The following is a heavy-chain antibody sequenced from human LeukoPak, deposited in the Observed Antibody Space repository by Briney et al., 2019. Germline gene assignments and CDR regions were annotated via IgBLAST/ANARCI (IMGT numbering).Heavy chain of an antibody. D-gene: IGHD6-19*01. CDR1: GYTFTSYD. CDR2: MNPNSGNT. J-gene: IGHJ3*02. V-gene: IGHV1-8*01. CDR3: ARVPGYSSGDAFDI. Sequence: ASVKVSCKASGYTFTSYDINWLRQASGQGLEWMGWMNPNSGNTGYAQKFQGRVTMTRNTSISTAYMELSSLRSEDTAVYYCARVPGYSSGDAFDIWGQGIMVTVSS.